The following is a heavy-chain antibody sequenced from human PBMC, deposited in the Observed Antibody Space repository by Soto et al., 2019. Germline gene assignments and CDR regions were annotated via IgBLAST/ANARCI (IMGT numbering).Heavy chain of an antibody. CDR1: CGSIRSSSYY. J-gene: IGHJ5*02. Sequence: SETLSLTSSVSCGSIRSSSYYWGWIRQPPGQGLEWIGSIDYSGSTYYNPSLKSRVTISVDTSKNQFSLKLSSVTAADTAVYYCARYTLNWFDPWGKGTLFTVSP. CDR2: IDYSGST. CDR3: ARYTLNWFDP. D-gene: IGHD2-2*02. V-gene: IGHV4-39*01.